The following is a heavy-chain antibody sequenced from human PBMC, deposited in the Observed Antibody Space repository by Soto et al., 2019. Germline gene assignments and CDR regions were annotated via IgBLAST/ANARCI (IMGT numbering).Heavy chain of an antibody. CDR2: ISCSDVST. CDR1: GFTFSSYA. CDR3: ARRSSSWYFDY. V-gene: IGHV3-23*01. Sequence: GGSLRLSCAASGFTFSSYAMNWVRQAPGKGLEWVSVISCSDVSTYYADSVKGRFTISRDNSKNTLNLQMNSLRAEDTAVYYCARRSSSWYFDYWGQGTLVTVSS. J-gene: IGHJ4*02. D-gene: IGHD6-13*01.